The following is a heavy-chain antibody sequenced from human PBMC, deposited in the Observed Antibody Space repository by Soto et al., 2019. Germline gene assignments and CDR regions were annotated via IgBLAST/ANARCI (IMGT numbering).Heavy chain of an antibody. V-gene: IGHV4-61*01. J-gene: IGHJ5*02. D-gene: IGHD2-2*02. CDR2: IYYSGST. CDR1: GGYVSSGSYY. CDR3: ARGAGVNIVVVPAAIWWFDP. Sequence: SETLSLTCTVSGGYVSSGSYYWSWIRQPPGKGLEWIGYIYYSGSTNYNPSLKSRVTISVDTSKDQFSLKLSSVTAADTAVYYCARGAGVNIVVVPAAIWWFDPWGQGTLVTVSS.